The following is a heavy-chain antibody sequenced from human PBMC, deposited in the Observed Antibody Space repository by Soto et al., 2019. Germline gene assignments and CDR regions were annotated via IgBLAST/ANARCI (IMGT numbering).Heavy chain of an antibody. CDR3: ARGRRVYDAFDI. CDR2: ISYDGSNK. J-gene: IGHJ3*02. CDR1: GFTFSSYA. V-gene: IGHV3-30-3*01. Sequence: GGSLRLSCAASGFTFSSYAMHWVRQAPGKGLEWVAVISYDGSNKYYADSVKGRFTISRDNSKNTLYLQMNSLRAEDTAVYYCARGRRVYDAFDIWGQGTMVTVSS.